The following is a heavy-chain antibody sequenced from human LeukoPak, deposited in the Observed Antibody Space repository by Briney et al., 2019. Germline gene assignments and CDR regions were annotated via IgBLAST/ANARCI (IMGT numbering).Heavy chain of an antibody. CDR1: GYTFTGYY. V-gene: IGHV1-2*02. CDR3: ARVRDYYDSSGYYIDY. J-gene: IGHJ4*02. D-gene: IGHD3-22*01. Sequence: GASVKVSCKASGYTFTGYYMHWVRQAPGQGLEWMGWSNPNSGGTNYAQKFQGTVTMIRGPFLSTAYMELGRLRCGDQAVDFCARVRDYYDSSGYYIDYWGQRTLVTLP. CDR2: SNPNSGGT.